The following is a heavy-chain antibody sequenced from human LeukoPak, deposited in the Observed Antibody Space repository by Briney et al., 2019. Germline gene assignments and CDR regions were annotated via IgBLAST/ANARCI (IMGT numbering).Heavy chain of an antibody. D-gene: IGHD7-27*01. CDR1: GASVISGPHY. CDR2: GVYPEST. Sequence: SETLSLTCSVSGASVISGPHYWSWIRQPPGKGLDWIGYGVYPESTNYNPSLKSRVTISVDTSKRQFSLQLRSVTAADTAIYYCARDNWGSLDYWSQGILVTVSS. CDR3: ARDNWGSLDY. V-gene: IGHV4-61*01. J-gene: IGHJ4*02.